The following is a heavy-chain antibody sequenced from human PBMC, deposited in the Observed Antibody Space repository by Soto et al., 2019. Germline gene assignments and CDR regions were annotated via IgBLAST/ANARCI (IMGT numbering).Heavy chain of an antibody. D-gene: IGHD3-9*01. CDR3: GRVVYDTRDPHRFDY. CDR2: IYYGGST. Sequence: QVQLQESGPGLVKPSEMLSLTCTVSGDAVISGSFYWSWIRQPPGKGLEWIGYIYYGGSTSYNPSLRSRVTLSADTPKNQFSLRLSSVTAADTALYYCGRVVYDTRDPHRFDYWGQGTLVTVSS. CDR1: GDAVISGSFY. J-gene: IGHJ4*02. V-gene: IGHV4-61*01.